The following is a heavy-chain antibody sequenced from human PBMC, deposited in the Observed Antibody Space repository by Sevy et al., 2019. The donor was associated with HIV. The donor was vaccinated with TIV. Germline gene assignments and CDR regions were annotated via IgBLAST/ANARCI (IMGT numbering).Heavy chain of an antibody. J-gene: IGHJ4*02. CDR1: GFIFRSYV. CDR3: ANGYSSGWYNY. CDR2: ISGSGGST. V-gene: IGHV3-23*01. Sequence: GGSLRLSCAASGFIFRSYVMSWVRQAPGKGLEWVSAISGSGGSTYYADSVKGRFTISRDNSKNTLYLQMNSLRAEDTAVYYCANGYSSGWYNYWGQGTLVTVSS. D-gene: IGHD6-19*01.